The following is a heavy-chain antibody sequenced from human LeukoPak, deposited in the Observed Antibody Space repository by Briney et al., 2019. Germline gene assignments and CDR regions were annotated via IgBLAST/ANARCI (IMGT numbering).Heavy chain of an antibody. CDR3: ARDLYYYDSSGYQDP. CDR2: IKQDGSER. V-gene: IGHV3-7*01. CDR1: GFIFNNYY. D-gene: IGHD3-22*01. Sequence: GGSLRLSCAASGFIFNNYYMNWVRQAPGKGLEWVANIKQDGSERYYVDSVKGRFTISRDNAENSLYLQMNSLRPEDTAVYYCARDLYYYDSSGYQDPWGQGTLVTVSS. J-gene: IGHJ5*02.